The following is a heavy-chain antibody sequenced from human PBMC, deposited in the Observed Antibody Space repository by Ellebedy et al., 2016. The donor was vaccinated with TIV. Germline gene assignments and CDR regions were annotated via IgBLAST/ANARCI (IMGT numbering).Heavy chain of an antibody. D-gene: IGHD1-1*01. J-gene: IGHJ4*02. V-gene: IGHV3-23*01. CDR1: GFTFSTYA. CDR2: ISGSGVGT. CDR3: AKGFYPETFSTIGRQCFDY. Sequence: PGGSLRLSCAASGFTFSTYAMSWVRQAPGKGLEWIAHISGSGVGTYHADFVRGRFSIFTDNSNNTLYLQMNSLRVEDTAVYYCAKGFYPETFSTIGRQCFDYWGQGTLVSVST.